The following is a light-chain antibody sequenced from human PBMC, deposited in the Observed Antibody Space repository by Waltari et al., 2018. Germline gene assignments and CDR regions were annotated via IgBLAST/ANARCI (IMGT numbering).Light chain of an antibody. Sequence: DIVMTQSPDSLAVSLGERATINCKSSQSVLYSSNNKNYLAWYQQKPGQPPKLLIYWASTRESGVPDRVSGSGSGTDFTLTISSLQAEDVAVYYCQQYDSTPTFGQGTKLEIK. CDR3: QQYDSTPT. V-gene: IGKV4-1*01. CDR2: WAS. CDR1: QSVLYSSNNKNY. J-gene: IGKJ2*01.